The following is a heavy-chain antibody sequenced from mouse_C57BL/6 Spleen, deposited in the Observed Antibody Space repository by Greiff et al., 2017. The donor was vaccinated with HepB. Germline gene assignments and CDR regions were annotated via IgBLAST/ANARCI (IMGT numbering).Heavy chain of an antibody. V-gene: IGHV7-3*01. D-gene: IGHD1-1*01. J-gene: IGHJ2*01. CDR2: IRNKANGYTT. CDR3: ARYYEVYYFDY. CDR1: GFTFTDYY. Sequence: EVKLQESGGGLVQPGGSLSLSCAASGFTFTDYYMSWVRQPPGKALEWLGFIRNKANGYTTEYSASVKGRFTISRDNSQSILYLQMNALRAEDSAIYYCARYYEVYYFDYWGQGTTLTVSS.